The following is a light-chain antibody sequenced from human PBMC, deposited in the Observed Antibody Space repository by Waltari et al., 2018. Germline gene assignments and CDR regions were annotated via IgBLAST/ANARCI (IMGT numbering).Light chain of an antibody. V-gene: IGLV2-14*03. J-gene: IGLJ1*01. CDR2: DVS. CDR1: TSDVGGYAY. Sequence: QSAPTQTASVSGSPGQSLAISRTGTTSDVGGYAYVSCYQQHPGKTPKLMIYDVSNRPSGVSNRFAASKSGNTASLTISGLQAEDEADYYCSSYTTSGTLFGTGTKVTVL. CDR3: SSYTTSGTL.